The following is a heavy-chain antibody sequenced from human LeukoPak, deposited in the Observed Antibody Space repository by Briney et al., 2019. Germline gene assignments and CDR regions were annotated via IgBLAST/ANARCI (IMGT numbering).Heavy chain of an antibody. CDR1: GYRFTSYW. V-gene: IGHV5-51*01. J-gene: IGHJ3*02. CDR3: ARHGDIVVVPAAIGDAFDI. D-gene: IGHD2-2*01. CDR2: IYPGDSDT. Sequence: GESLKISCKGSGYRFTSYWIGWVRQMPGKGLEWMGIIYPGDSDTRYSPSFQGQVTISADKSISTAYLQWSSLKASDTAMYYCARHGDIVVVPAAIGDAFDIWGQGTMVTVSS.